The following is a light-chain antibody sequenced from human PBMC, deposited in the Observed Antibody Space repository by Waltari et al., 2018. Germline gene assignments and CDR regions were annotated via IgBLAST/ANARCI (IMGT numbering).Light chain of an antibody. V-gene: IGLV1-47*01. Sequence: QSVLAQPPSASGSPGQRITISCSGGSSNTGSNYVYWYQQLPGTAPKLLIYRSNRRPSGVPDRFSGSKSGTSASLAIRGLRSEDEADYYCAAWDDSLSGPVFGGGTKLTVL. CDR3: AAWDDSLSGPV. CDR1: SSNTGSNY. CDR2: RSN. J-gene: IGLJ3*02.